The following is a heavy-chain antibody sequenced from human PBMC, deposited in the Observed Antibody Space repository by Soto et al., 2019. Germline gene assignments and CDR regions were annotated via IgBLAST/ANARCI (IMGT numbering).Heavy chain of an antibody. J-gene: IGHJ3*02. CDR2: ISGSGGST. V-gene: IGHV3-23*01. Sequence: PGGSLRLSCAASGFTFSSYAMNWVRQAPGKGLEWVSAISGSGGSTYYADSVKGRFTISRDSSKNTLYLQMNSLRAEDTAVYYCAKGNSWSPALVLDIWGQWTIVTVSS. CDR1: GFTFSSYA. CDR3: AKGNSWSPALVLDI. D-gene: IGHD1-7*01.